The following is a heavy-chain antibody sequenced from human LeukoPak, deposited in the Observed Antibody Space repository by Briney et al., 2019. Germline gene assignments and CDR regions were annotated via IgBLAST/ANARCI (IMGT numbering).Heavy chain of an antibody. CDR2: ISWNSGSI. CDR3: AKMKVRAIVVVVAAKYNWFDP. V-gene: IGHV3-9*01. D-gene: IGHD2-15*01. Sequence: GGSLRLSCAASGFTFDDYAMHWVRQAPGKGLEWVSGISWNSGSIGYADSVKGRFTISRDNAKNSLYLQMNSLRAEDTAVYYCAKMKVRAIVVVVAAKYNWFDPWGQGTLVTVSS. CDR1: GFTFDDYA. J-gene: IGHJ5*02.